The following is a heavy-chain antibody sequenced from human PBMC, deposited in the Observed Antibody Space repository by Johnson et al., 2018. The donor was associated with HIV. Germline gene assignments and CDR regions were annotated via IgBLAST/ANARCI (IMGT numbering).Heavy chain of an antibody. V-gene: IGHV3-15*01. D-gene: IGHD3-16*01. CDR2: IKSKGDGGTT. CDR3: WAQWTVITFGGPSAFDI. CDR1: VFTFSYVW. Sequence: EVQLVESGGGFVEPGGSLRLSCAASVFTFSYVWMHWVRQAPGKGLEWVARIKSKGDGGTTDYAAPVKGRFYISRDDSINTLHMQMNSLKTEDTGVYYCWAQWTVITFGGPSAFDIWGQGTVVTVSS. J-gene: IGHJ3*02.